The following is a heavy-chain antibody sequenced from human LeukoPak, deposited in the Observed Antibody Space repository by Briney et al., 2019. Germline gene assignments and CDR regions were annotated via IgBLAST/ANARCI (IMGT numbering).Heavy chain of an antibody. CDR1: GFTFSNYE. CDR2: ITSSGDII. Sequence: GGSLRLSCVGSGFTFSNYEMNWVRQAPGKGLDWVSYITSSGDIIYYADSVKGRFTISRDNAKNSVYLQMNSLRAEDTAVYYCARYRADEVSYDALDMWGQGTMVTVSS. V-gene: IGHV3-48*03. J-gene: IGHJ3*02. CDR3: ARYRADEVSYDALDM. D-gene: IGHD3-10*01.